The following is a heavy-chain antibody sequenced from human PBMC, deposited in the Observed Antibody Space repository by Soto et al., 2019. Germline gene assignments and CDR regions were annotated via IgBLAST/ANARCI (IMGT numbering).Heavy chain of an antibody. CDR3: ARDNVVFQGAFHL. D-gene: IGHD3-22*01. CDR2: ITGTSAFT. V-gene: IGHV3-21*01. CDR1: GFVFSDFQ. J-gene: IGHJ4*02. Sequence: GGSLRPSCSASGFVFSDFQFNWVRQAPGGGLEWFSSITGTSAFTEYAESIEGRFTISRDNPKKLLFLHMDNLRPEDTAVHYCARDNVVFQGAFHLWGQGTRCTAPQ.